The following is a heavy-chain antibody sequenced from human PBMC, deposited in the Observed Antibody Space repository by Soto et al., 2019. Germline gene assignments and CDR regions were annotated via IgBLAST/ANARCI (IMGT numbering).Heavy chain of an antibody. J-gene: IGHJ4*02. D-gene: IGHD1-1*01. V-gene: IGHV1-18*01. Sequence: QVHLVQSGAEVKKPGASVKVSCKGSGYDFTTYGIIWVRQAPGQGLEWMAWISAHNGNTDYAQKLQGGVTVTRDTSTSTAYMELRSLRSDDTAVYYCARGRYGDYWGQGALVTVSS. CDR3: ARGRYGDY. CDR1: GYDFTTYG. CDR2: ISAHNGNT.